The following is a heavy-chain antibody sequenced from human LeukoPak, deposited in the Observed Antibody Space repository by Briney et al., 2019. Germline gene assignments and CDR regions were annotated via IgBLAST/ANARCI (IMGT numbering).Heavy chain of an antibody. Sequence: SETLSLTCTVSGGSISSYYWSWIRQPAGKGLEWIGRIYTSGSTNFNPSLKSRVTMSVDTSKNQFSLKLSSVTAADTAVYYCARDPQSYWYFDLWGRGTLVTVSS. D-gene: IGHD6-19*01. V-gene: IGHV4-4*07. CDR3: ARDPQSYWYFDL. CDR1: GGSISSYY. CDR2: IYTSGST. J-gene: IGHJ2*01.